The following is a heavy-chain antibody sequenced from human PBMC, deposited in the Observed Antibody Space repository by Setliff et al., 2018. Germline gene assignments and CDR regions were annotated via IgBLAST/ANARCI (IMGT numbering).Heavy chain of an antibody. V-gene: IGHV3-23*01. CDR1: GFIFGSYA. Sequence: GESLKISCEGSGFIFGSYAMGWVRQAPGKGLEWLSSISGDGDTTYNADSVNGRFTISRDNSKNTLYLQMNSLSGDDTAEYYCAKFISYYYYGMDGWGQGTTVTVSS. CDR3: AKFISYYYYGMDG. CDR2: ISGDGDTT. J-gene: IGHJ6*02.